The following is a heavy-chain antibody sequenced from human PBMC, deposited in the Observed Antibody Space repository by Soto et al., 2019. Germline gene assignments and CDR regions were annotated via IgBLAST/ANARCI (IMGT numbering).Heavy chain of an antibody. CDR3: AREGGRLTDSSGYYYYYGMDV. D-gene: IGHD3-22*01. Sequence: SETLSLTCTVSGGCISSYYWSWIRQPPGKGLEWIGYIYYSGSTNYNPSLKSRVTISVDTSKNQFSLKLSSVTAADTAVYYCAREGGRLTDSSGYYYYYGMDVWGQGTTVTVSS. J-gene: IGHJ6*02. V-gene: IGHV4-59*01. CDR2: IYYSGST. CDR1: GGCISSYY.